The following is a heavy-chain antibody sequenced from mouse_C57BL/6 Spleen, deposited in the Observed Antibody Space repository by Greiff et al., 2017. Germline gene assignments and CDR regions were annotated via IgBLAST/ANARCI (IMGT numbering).Heavy chain of an antibody. V-gene: IGHV6-6*01. CDR3: TGYSNYEAWFAY. CDR2: IRNKANNHAT. Sequence: DVMLVESGGGLVQPGGSMKLSCAASGFTFSDAWMDWVRQSPEKGLEWVAEIRNKANNHATYYAESVKGRFTISRDDSKSSVYLQMNSLRAEDTGIYYCTGYSNYEAWFAYWGQGTLVTVSA. CDR1: GFTFSDAW. J-gene: IGHJ3*01. D-gene: IGHD2-5*01.